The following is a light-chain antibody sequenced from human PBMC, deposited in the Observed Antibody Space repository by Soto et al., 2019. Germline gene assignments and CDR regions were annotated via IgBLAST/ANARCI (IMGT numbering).Light chain of an antibody. V-gene: IGLV2-14*01. CDR3: SSYTSSSTHWV. Sequence: QSVLTQPASVSGSPGQSITISCTGTSSDVGGYNYVSWYQQHPGKAPKLMIYEVSNRPSGVSNRFSGSKSGNTASLTISGLQAPDEADYYRSSYTSSSTHWVFGGGTKLTVL. J-gene: IGLJ3*02. CDR2: EVS. CDR1: SSDVGGYNY.